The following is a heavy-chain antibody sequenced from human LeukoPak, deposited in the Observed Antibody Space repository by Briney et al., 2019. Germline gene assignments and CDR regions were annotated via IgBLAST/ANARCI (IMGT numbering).Heavy chain of an antibody. Sequence: ASVKVSCKASGGTFSSYAISWVRQAPGQGLEWMGGIIPIFGTANYAQKFQGRVTMTTDTSTSTAYMELRSLRSDDTAVYYCAGERPDYYGSGKTDYWGQGTLVTVSS. CDR2: IIPIFGTA. CDR3: AGERPDYYGSGKTDY. V-gene: IGHV1-69*05. CDR1: GGTFSSYA. J-gene: IGHJ4*02. D-gene: IGHD3-10*01.